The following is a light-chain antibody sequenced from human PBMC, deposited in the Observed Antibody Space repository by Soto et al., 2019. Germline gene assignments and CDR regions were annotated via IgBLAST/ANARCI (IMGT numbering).Light chain of an antibody. CDR2: AAS. V-gene: IGKV1-9*01. CDR3: QQLNSYPLT. CDR1: QGISSY. Sequence: GDRVTIPCRASQGISSYLAWYQQKSGKAPKLLIYAASTLQSGVPSRFSGSGSGTEFTLTISSLQPEDFATYYCQQLNSYPLTFGGGTKVEIK. J-gene: IGKJ4*01.